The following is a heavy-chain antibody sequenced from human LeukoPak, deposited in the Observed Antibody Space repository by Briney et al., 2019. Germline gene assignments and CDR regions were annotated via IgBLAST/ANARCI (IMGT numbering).Heavy chain of an antibody. CDR3: ASGSEDYYGSWGYYYGMDV. CDR2: IIPIFGTA. D-gene: IGHD3-10*01. V-gene: IGHV1-69*13. Sequence: SVKVSCKASGGTFSSYAISWVRQAPGQGLEWMGGIIPIFGTANYAQKFQGRATITADESTSTAYMELSSLRSEDTAVYYCASGSEDYYGSWGYYYGMDVWGQGTTVTVSS. CDR1: GGTFSSYA. J-gene: IGHJ6*02.